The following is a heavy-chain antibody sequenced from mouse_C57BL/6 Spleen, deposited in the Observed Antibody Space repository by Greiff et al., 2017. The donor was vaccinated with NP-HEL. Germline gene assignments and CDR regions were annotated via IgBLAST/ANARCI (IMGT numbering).Heavy chain of an antibody. CDR1: GYTFTSYW. V-gene: IGHV1-64*01. Sequence: QVHVKQPGAELVKPGASVKLSCKASGYTFTSYWMHWVKQRPGQGLEWIGMIHPNSGSTNYNEKFKSKATLTVDKSSSTAYMQLSSLTSEDSAVYYCAIGVLLAYDYWGQGTTLTVDS. D-gene: IGHD1-1*01. CDR2: IHPNSGST. J-gene: IGHJ2*01. CDR3: AIGVLLAYDY.